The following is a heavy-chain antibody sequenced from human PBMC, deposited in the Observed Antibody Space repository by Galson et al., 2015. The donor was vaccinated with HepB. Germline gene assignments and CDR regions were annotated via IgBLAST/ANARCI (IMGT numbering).Heavy chain of an antibody. Sequence: SLRLSCAASGFTFSSYAMHWVRQAPGRGLEWVAVISYDGSNKYYADSVKGRFTISRDNSKNTLYLQMNSLRAEDTAVYYCARARITMVRGVIGGSFDPWGQGTLVTVSS. D-gene: IGHD3-10*01. CDR3: ARARITMVRGVIGGSFDP. CDR2: ISYDGSNK. V-gene: IGHV3-30-3*01. CDR1: GFTFSSYA. J-gene: IGHJ5*02.